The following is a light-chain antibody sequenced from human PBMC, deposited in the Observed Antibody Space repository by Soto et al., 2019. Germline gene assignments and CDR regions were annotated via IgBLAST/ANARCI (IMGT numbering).Light chain of an antibody. CDR3: QQYGTSPIT. J-gene: IGKJ5*01. CDR2: GAS. V-gene: IGKV3-20*01. CDR1: QTVSSY. Sequence: ENVLTQSPGTLSLSPGERATLSCRASQTVSSYLTWYQQRPGQAPRLLISGASRRATGMPDRFSGSGSGTDFTLTISRLEPEDFALYYCQQYGTSPITFGQGTRLEIK.